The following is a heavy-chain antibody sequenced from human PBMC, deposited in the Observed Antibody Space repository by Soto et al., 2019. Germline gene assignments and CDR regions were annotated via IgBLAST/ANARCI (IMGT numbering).Heavy chain of an antibody. V-gene: IGHV5-51*01. D-gene: IGHD6-19*01. Sequence: GESLKISCKGSGYSFTSYWIGWVRQMPGKGLEWMGIIYPGDSDTRYSPSFQGQVTISADKSISTAYLQWSSLKASDTALYYCARHVLSRGWSPDAAFDFWGQGKMVTVS. CDR2: IYPGDSDT. CDR1: GYSFTSYW. J-gene: IGHJ3*01. CDR3: ARHVLSRGWSPDAAFDF.